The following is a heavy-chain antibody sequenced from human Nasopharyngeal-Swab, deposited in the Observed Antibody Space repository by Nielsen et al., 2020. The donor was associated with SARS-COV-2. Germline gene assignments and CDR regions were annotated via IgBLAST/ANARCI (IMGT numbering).Heavy chain of an antibody. V-gene: IGHV2-70*01. CDR3: ARIRRQQLANGVGWFDP. CDR2: IDWDDDK. D-gene: IGHD6-13*01. Sequence: SGPTLVKPTQTLTLTCTFSGFSLSTSGMCVSWIRQPPEKALEWLALIDWDDDKYYSTSLKTRLTISKDTSKNQVVLTMTNMDPVDTATYYCARIRRQQLANGVGWFDPWGQGTLVTVSS. CDR1: GFSLSTSGMC. J-gene: IGHJ5*02.